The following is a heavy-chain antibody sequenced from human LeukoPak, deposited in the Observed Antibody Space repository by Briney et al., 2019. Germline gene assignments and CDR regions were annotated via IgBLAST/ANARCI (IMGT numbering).Heavy chain of an antibody. V-gene: IGHV3-11*06. CDR1: GFTFSDYY. J-gene: IGHJ5*02. Sequence: GGSLRLSCAASGFTFSDYYMSWIRQAPGKGLEWVSYISSSSSYTNYADSVKGRFTISRDNAKNSLYLQMNSLRAEDPAVYYCARGTVAAPNWFDPWGQGTLVTVSS. D-gene: IGHD6-19*01. CDR3: ARGTVAAPNWFDP. CDR2: ISSSSSYT.